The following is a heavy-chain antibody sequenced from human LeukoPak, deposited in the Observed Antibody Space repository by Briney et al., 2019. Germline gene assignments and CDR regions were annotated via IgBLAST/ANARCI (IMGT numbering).Heavy chain of an antibody. CDR1: GGTFSSYA. Sequence: AASVKVSCKASGGTFSSYAISWVRQAPGQGLEWMGGIIPIFGTANYAQKFQGRVTITADKSTSTAYMELSSLRSEDTAVYYCARDAGGYDSNFDYWGQGTLVTVSS. CDR2: IIPIFGTA. J-gene: IGHJ4*02. CDR3: ARDAGGYDSNFDY. V-gene: IGHV1-69*06. D-gene: IGHD5-12*01.